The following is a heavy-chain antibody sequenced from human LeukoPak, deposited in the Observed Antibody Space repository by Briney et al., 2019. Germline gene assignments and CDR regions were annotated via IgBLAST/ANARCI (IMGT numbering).Heavy chain of an antibody. D-gene: IGHD4-17*01. CDR2: IKEDGGEK. V-gene: IGHV3-7*01. Sequence: GGSLRLSCSASEFTFSAYWMSWVRQAPGKGLEWVANIKEDGGEKYYVDSVKGRFTISRDNAKNSLYLQMNSLRAEDTAVYYCARKGGHYGAYPDAFDIWGQGTMVTVSS. CDR3: ARKGGHYGAYPDAFDI. J-gene: IGHJ3*02. CDR1: EFTFSAYW.